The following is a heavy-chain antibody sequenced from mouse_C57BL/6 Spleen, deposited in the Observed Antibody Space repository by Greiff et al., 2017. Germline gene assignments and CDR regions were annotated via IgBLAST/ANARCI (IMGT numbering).Heavy chain of an antibody. V-gene: IGHV5-17*01. J-gene: IGHJ3*01. CDR1: GFTFSDYG. CDR2: ISSGSSTI. Sequence: DVMLVESGGGLVKPGGSLKLSCAASGFTFSDYGMHWVRQAPEKGLEWVAYISSGSSTIYYADTVKGGFTISRDNAKNTLFLQMTSLRSEYTAMYYCADGSTFAYWGQGTLVTVSA. D-gene: IGHD1-1*01. CDR3: ADGSTFAY.